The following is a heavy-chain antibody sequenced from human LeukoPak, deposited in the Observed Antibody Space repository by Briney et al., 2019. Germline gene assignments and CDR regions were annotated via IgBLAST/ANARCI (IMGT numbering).Heavy chain of an antibody. D-gene: IGHD1-1*01. CDR1: GGTFSSYA. CDR2: IIPIFGTA. V-gene: IGHV1-69*13. CDR3: ARASLERRRDYYYGMDV. J-gene: IGHJ6*02. Sequence: SVKVSCKASGGTFSSYAFSWVRQAPGQGLEWMGGIIPIFGTANYAQKFQGRVTITADESTSTAYMELSSLRSEDSAVYYCARASLERRRDYYYGMDVWGQGTTVTVSS.